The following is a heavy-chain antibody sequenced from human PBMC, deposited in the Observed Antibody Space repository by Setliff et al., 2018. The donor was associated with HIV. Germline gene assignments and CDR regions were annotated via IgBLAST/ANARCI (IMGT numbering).Heavy chain of an antibody. J-gene: IGHJ5*02. Sequence: SETLSLTCVVSGYPVNSDYHWGWIRQSPGSRLETPGRGLEWIGQVYHSGSTYYNPSLRGRVTMSIDTSKDQFSLKLTSLTAADTAIYYCARIWLHKDAAIPRFDPWGQGILVTVSS. D-gene: IGHD2-15*01. CDR2: VYHSGST. CDR1: GYPVNSDYH. V-gene: IGHV4-38-2*01. CDR3: ARIWLHKDAAIPRFDP.